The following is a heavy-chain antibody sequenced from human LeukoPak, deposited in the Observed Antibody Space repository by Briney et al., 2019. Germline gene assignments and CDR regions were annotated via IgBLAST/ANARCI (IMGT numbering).Heavy chain of an antibody. J-gene: IGHJ4*02. CDR3: ARSYSSTSMDY. D-gene: IGHD6-6*01. CDR2: ISAYNGNT. V-gene: IGHV1-18*01. CDR1: NYTFTRYD. Sequence: EASVKVSCKASNYTFTRYDISWVRQAPGQGLEWMGWISAYNGNTKYAQKLQGRVTMTTDTSTNTAYMELRSLRSDDTAVYYCARSYSSTSMDYWGQGTLVTVSS.